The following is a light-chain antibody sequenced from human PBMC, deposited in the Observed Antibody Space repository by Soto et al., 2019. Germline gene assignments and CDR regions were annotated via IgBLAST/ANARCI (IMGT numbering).Light chain of an antibody. Sequence: SYELAQPPSVSVAPGQPARITCGGDNIGDKSVHWYRQKPGQAPVMVVYDDYDRPSGIPERFSGSNSENTATLTISGVEAGDEADYYCQVWDSSADRVAVFGGGTKVTVL. CDR3: QVWDSSADRVAV. V-gene: IGLV3-21*02. CDR2: DDY. J-gene: IGLJ2*01. CDR1: NIGDKS.